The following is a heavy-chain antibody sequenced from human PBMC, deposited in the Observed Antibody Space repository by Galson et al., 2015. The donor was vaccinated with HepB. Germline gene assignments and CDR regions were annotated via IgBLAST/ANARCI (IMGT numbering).Heavy chain of an antibody. Sequence: SLRLSCAGSGFSFSSYWMSWVRQASEKGLEWVANIKQDGSEKYYVESVKGRFTISRDNARNSVYLQMSSLRAEDTAIYYCARVPYSSTSPRFDPWGQGTLVTVSS. CDR1: GFSFSSYW. CDR2: IKQDGSEK. D-gene: IGHD2-2*01. J-gene: IGHJ5*02. CDR3: ARVPYSSTSPRFDP. V-gene: IGHV3-7*03.